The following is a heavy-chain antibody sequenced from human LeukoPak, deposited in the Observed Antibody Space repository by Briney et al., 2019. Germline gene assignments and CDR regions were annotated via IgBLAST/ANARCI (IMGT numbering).Heavy chain of an antibody. CDR1: GYTFTSYY. V-gene: IGHV1-46*01. Sequence: ASVKVCCKASGYTFTSYYMHWVRQAPGQGLEWMGIINPSGGSTSYAQKFQGRVTMTRDTSTSTVYMELSSLRSEDTAVYYCARASYYDFWSGYLPYYYYGMDVWGQGTTVTVSS. J-gene: IGHJ6*02. D-gene: IGHD3-3*01. CDR2: INPSGGST. CDR3: ARASYYDFWSGYLPYYYYGMDV.